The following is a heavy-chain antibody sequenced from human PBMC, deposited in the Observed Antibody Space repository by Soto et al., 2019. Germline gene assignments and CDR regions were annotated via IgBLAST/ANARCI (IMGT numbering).Heavy chain of an antibody. V-gene: IGHV4-4*02. D-gene: IGHD3-22*01. CDR1: GGSISSNNW. CDR2: IYHSGST. J-gene: IGHJ3*02. Sequence: SETLSLTCAVSGGSISSNNWWCGVRQPPRKVPEWIGEIYHSGSTNHNPSLKSRVTISVDKSKNQFSLKLSSVTTADTAVYYCARLTRVYYYDRSGYLMRAFDIWGQGTMVSVSS. CDR3: ARLTRVYYYDRSGYLMRAFDI.